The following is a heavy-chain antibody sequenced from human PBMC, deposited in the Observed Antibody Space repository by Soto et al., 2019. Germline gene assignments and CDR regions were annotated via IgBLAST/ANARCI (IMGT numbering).Heavy chain of an antibody. CDR1: GGTFSSYA. CDR3: ARGGYSYGPAFDY. Sequence: ASVKVSCKASGGTFSSYAISWVRQAPGQGLEWMGGIIPIFGTANYAQKFQGRVTITADESTSTAYMELSSLRSEDTAVYYCARGGYSYGPAFDYWGQGTLVTVSS. CDR2: IIPIFGTA. J-gene: IGHJ4*02. D-gene: IGHD5-18*01. V-gene: IGHV1-69*13.